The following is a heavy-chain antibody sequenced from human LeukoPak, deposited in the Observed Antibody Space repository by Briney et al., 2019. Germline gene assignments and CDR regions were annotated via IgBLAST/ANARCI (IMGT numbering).Heavy chain of an antibody. CDR1: GYTFTSYG. Sequence: GASVKVSCKASGYTFTSYGISWVRQAPGQGLEWMGWISAYNGNTNYAQKLQGRVTMTTDTSTSTAYMELRSLRSDDTAVYHCARKIPSYCSSTSCYTYFDYWGQGTLVTVSS. CDR2: ISAYNGNT. D-gene: IGHD2-2*02. V-gene: IGHV1-18*01. CDR3: ARKIPSYCSSTSCYTYFDY. J-gene: IGHJ4*02.